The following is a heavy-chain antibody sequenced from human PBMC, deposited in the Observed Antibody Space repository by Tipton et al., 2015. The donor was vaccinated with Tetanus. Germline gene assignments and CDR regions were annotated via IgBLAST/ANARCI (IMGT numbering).Heavy chain of an antibody. CDR3: AREPAATGTSLFDY. D-gene: IGHD6-13*01. V-gene: IGHV4-61*08. CDR1: GGSVRSGDYS. CDR2: VSYSGRT. Sequence: TLSLTCTVSGGSVRSGDYSWNWIRQPPGKGPEWLAYVSYSGRTNSNYSLKSRITISQDTSKNQFSLRLTSVTAADTAMYYCAREPAATGTSLFDYWGQGALVTVSS. J-gene: IGHJ4*02.